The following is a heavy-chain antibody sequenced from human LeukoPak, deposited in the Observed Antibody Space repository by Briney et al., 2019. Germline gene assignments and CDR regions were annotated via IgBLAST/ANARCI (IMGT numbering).Heavy chain of an antibody. V-gene: IGHV4-38-2*01. J-gene: IGHJ4*02. CDR1: GYFISSGNY. CDR3: ARGPYTYSYWDY. D-gene: IGHD5-18*01. CDR2: IYHTGST. Sequence: SETLSLTCAVSGYFISSGNYWGWIRQPPGKGLEWIGSIYHTGSTYYNPSLKSRVTISVDTSKNQFSLRLSSVTAADTAVYYCARGPYTYSYWDYWGQGTLVTVSS.